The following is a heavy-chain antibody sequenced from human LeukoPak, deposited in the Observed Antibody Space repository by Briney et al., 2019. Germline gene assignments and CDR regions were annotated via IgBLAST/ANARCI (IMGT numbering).Heavy chain of an antibody. Sequence: SVKVSCKASGGTFSSYTISWVRQPPGQGLEWMGRIIPILGIANYAQKFQGRVTITADKSTSTAYMELSSLRSEDTAVYYCARDPRYPSPKLSYGMDVWGQGTTVTVSS. D-gene: IGHD3-16*02. CDR3: ARDPRYPSPKLSYGMDV. CDR1: GGTFSSYT. J-gene: IGHJ6*02. V-gene: IGHV1-69*04. CDR2: IIPILGIA.